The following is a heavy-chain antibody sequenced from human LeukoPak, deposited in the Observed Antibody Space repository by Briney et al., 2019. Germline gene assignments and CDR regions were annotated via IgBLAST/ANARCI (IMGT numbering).Heavy chain of an antibody. V-gene: IGHV4-59*11. CDR3: ERAVVPAEEKNWFDP. D-gene: IGHD2-2*01. Sequence: SETLSLTCNVPGGSHVAHHWSWIRQPPGKGPEGIGHVYDSGRTTHNPALKSRVTMSPDTSRTQISLRLRSVTAVDTAVYYCERAVVPAEEKNWFDPWGQGTLVIVSS. CDR2: VYDSGRT. J-gene: IGHJ5*02. CDR1: GGSHVAHH.